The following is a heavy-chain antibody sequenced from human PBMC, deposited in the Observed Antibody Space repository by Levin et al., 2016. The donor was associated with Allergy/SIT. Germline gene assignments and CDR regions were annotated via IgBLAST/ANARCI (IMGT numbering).Heavy chain of an antibody. J-gene: IGHJ5*02. Sequence: GSLRLSCAASGFTFSSYAMSWVRQAPGKGLEWIGEIKQSGSTNYNPSLKSRVTISIDTSKSQFTVRLTSVTAADTAIYYCAKRPGDYCPGGRCYGYNWFDPWGQGTQVTVSS. CDR2: IKQSGST. D-gene: IGHD2-15*01. CDR3: AKRPGDYCPGGRCYGYNWFDP. V-gene: IGHV4-34*08. CDR1: GFTFSSYA.